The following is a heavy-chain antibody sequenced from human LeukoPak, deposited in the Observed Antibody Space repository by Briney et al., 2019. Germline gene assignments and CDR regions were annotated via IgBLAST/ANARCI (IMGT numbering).Heavy chain of an antibody. D-gene: IGHD6-19*01. Sequence: PGGSLRLSCAASGFTFEDYAMHWVRQVPGKGLEWVSFISGDGGNTYYRDSVKGRFTISRDNSNNSLYLQMNSLTTEDTALYSCAKSRLSGWYGDNWFDPWGQGTLVTVSS. CDR2: ISGDGGNT. V-gene: IGHV3-43*02. J-gene: IGHJ5*02. CDR1: GFTFEDYA. CDR3: AKSRLSGWYGDNWFDP.